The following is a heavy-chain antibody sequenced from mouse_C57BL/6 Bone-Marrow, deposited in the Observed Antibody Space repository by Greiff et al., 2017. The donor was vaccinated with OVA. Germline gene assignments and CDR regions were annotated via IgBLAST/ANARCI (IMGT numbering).Heavy chain of an antibody. CDR2: INPNNGGT. CDR1: GYTFTDYN. D-gene: IGHD1-1*01. CDR3: ARRGPTPYYFDY. Sequence: VQLKQSGPELVKPGASVKIPCKASGYTFTDYNMDWVKQSHGKSLEWIGDINPNNGGTIYNQKFKGKATLTVDKSSSTAYMELRSLTSEDTAVYYCARRGPTPYYFDYWGQGTTLTVSS. V-gene: IGHV1-18*01. J-gene: IGHJ2*01.